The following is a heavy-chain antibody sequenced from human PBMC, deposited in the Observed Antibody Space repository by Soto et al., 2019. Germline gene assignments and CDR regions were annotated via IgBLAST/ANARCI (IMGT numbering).Heavy chain of an antibody. CDR3: ARDGEVPAAGAGGGYFQH. J-gene: IGHJ1*01. CDR2: TYYRSKWYN. CDR1: GDSVSSNSAA. V-gene: IGHV6-1*01. Sequence: SQTLSPTCAISGDSVSSNSAACNWSRQSPSRGLEWRGRTYYRSKWYNDYAVSVKSRITINPDTSKNQFSLQLNSVTPEDTAVYYCARDGEVPAAGAGGGYFQHWGQGTLVTVSS. D-gene: IGHD6-13*01.